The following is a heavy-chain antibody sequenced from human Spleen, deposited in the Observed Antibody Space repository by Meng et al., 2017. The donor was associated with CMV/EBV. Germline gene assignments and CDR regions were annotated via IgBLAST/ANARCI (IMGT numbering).Heavy chain of an antibody. V-gene: IGHV4-34*01. CDR2: INHSGST. Sequence: CSGYYWSWIRQPPGKGLEWIGEINHSGSTNYNPSLKSRVTISVDTSKNQFSLKLSSVTAADTAVYYCARGHLRYCSSTSCLSTFFDYWGQGTLVTVSS. CDR3: ARGHLRYCSSTSCLSTFFDY. D-gene: IGHD2-2*01. CDR1: CSGYY. J-gene: IGHJ4*02.